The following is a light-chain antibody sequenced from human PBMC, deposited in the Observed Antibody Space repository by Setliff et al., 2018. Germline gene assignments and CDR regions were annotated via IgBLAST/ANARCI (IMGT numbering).Light chain of an antibody. CDR2: TNN. V-gene: IGLV1-40*01. J-gene: IGLJ1*01. CDR3: QSYGGSLGGYV. CDR1: SSNIAAGFG. Sequence: QSVLTQPPSVSGAPGQNVTISCTGSSSNIAAGFGVHWYQQLPGTAPRLLIFTNNNRPSGVPDRFSGSKSGASASLAITGLQADDEADYYCQSYGGSLGGYVFGTGTKVTVL.